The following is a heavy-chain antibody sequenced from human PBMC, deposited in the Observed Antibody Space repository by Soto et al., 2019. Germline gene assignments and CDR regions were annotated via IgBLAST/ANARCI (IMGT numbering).Heavy chain of an antibody. CDR3: ARDLWTY. CDR1: GFTFSSYS. Sequence: PGGSLTLSCAASGFTFSSYSMKWVRQAPGKGLEWVSYMSSNSRTMFYADSVKGRFTISRDNAKNSLYLQMSSLRDEDTAVYYCARDLWTYWGQGALVTVSS. D-gene: IGHD3-3*01. V-gene: IGHV3-48*02. J-gene: IGHJ4*02. CDR2: MSSNSRTM.